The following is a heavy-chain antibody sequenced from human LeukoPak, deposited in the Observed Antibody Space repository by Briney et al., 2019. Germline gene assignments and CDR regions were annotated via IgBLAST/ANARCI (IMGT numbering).Heavy chain of an antibody. CDR2: YDGSNK. CDR3: ARGLEYYDFWSGYGFNY. V-gene: IGHV3-30*07. D-gene: IGHD3-3*01. J-gene: IGHJ4*02. Sequence: YDGSNKYYADSVKGRFTISRDNAKNSLYLQMNSLRAEDTAVYYCARGLEYYDFWSGYGFNYWGQGTLVTVSS.